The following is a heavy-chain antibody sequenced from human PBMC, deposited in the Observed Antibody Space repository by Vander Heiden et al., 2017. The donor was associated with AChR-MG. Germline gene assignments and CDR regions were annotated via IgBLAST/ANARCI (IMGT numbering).Heavy chain of an antibody. Sequence: EVQLVETGGGLIQPGGSLRLSCAASGFTVSSNYMSWVRQAPGKGLEWVSVIHSGGSTYYADSVKGRFTISRDNSKNTLYLQMNSLRAEDTAVYYCATDLLLDSSGYAGFDYWGQGTLVTVSS. J-gene: IGHJ4*02. V-gene: IGHV3-53*02. CDR3: ATDLLLDSSGYAGFDY. D-gene: IGHD3-22*01. CDR2: IHSGGST. CDR1: GFTVSSNY.